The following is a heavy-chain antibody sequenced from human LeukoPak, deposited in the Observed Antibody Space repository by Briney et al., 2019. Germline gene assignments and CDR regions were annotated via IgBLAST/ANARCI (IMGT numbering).Heavy chain of an antibody. D-gene: IGHD6-19*01. CDR3: ARDPSSPQWLRAFDI. V-gene: IGHV4-39*07. Sequence: SETLSLTCTVSGGSISGSSHYWAWIRQPPGKGLEWIGHFYYGGSTYNNPSLKSRVTISVDTSKNQFSVKLTSVTAADTAVYYCARDPSSPQWLRAFDIWGQGTMVTVSS. J-gene: IGHJ3*02. CDR1: GGSISGSSHY. CDR2: FYYGGST.